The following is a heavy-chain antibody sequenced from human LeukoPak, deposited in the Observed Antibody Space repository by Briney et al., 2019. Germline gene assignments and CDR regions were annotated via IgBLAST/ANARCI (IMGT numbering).Heavy chain of an antibody. D-gene: IGHD2-2*01. Sequence: SETLSLTCTVSGGSSTSYHWSWIRQPPGKGLEWIGYISYSGSTNYNPSLKSRVTISIDTSKNQFSLKLTSVTAADTAVYYCASGGYCSSTSCYPNWFDPWGQGTLVTVSS. CDR2: ISYSGST. J-gene: IGHJ5*02. CDR3: ASGGYCSSTSCYPNWFDP. V-gene: IGHV4-59*01. CDR1: GGSSTSYH.